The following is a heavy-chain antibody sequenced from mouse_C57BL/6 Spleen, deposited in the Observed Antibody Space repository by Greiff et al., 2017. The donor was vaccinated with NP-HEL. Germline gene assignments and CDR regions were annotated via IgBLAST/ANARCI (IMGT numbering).Heavy chain of an antibody. J-gene: IGHJ4*01. CDR2: IYPGSGST. Sequence: QVQLKQPGAELVKPGASVKMSCKASGYTFTSYWITWVKQRPGQGLEWIGDIYPGSGSTNYNEKFKSKATLTVDKPSSTAYMQLSSLTSEDSAVYYCASNDYDVRGYAMDYWGQGTSVTVSS. D-gene: IGHD2-4*01. CDR1: GYTFTSYW. V-gene: IGHV1-55*01. CDR3: ASNDYDVRGYAMDY.